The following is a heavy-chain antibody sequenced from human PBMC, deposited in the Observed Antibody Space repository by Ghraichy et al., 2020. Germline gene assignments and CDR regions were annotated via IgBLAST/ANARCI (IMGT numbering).Heavy chain of an antibody. J-gene: IGHJ3*02. CDR3: AINAPRYYDSSGLPDAFDI. Sequence: SETLSLTCTVSGGSISSYYWSWIRQPPGKGLEWIGYIYYSGSTNYNPSLKSRVTISVDTSKNQFSLKLSSVTAADTAVYYCAINAPRYYDSSGLPDAFDIWGQGTMVTVSS. V-gene: IGHV4-59*01. D-gene: IGHD3-22*01. CDR2: IYYSGST. CDR1: GGSISSYY.